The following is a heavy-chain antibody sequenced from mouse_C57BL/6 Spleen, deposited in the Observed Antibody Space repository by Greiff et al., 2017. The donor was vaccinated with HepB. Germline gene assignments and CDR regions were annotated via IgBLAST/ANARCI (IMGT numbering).Heavy chain of an antibody. CDR2: ISSCISTI. V-gene: IGHV5-17*01. CDR3: ARPRDWYFDV. J-gene: IGHJ1*03. CDR1: LFTFIYYL. Sequence: SLNLPFSSSLFTFIYYLMHWVRHSPYNLLEWVAYISSCISTIYYADTVKGRFTISRDNAKNTLFLQMTSLRSEDTAMYYCARPRDWYFDVWGTVTTVTVSS.